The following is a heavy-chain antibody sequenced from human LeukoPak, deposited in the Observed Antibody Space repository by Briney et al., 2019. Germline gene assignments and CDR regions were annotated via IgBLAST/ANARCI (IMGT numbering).Heavy chain of an antibody. CDR2: IRSEAYGGTT. J-gene: IGHJ4*02. CDR3: TRDTSYGDYFADY. V-gene: IGHV3-49*03. Sequence: GSLRLSCTASGFTFGDYAMSWFRQAPGKGLEWVGFIRSEAYGGTTEYAASVKGRFTLSRDDSKSIAYLQMNSLKTEDAAMYYCTRDTSYGDYFADYWGQGTLVTVSS. D-gene: IGHD4-17*01. CDR1: GFTFGDYA.